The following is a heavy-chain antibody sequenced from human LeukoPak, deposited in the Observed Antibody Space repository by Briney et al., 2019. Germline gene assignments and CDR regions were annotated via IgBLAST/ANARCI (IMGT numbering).Heavy chain of an antibody. Sequence: SQTLSLTCAVSGGSISSGGYSWSWIRQPPGKGLEWIGYIYHSGSTYYNPSLKSRVTISVDRSKNQFSLKLSSVTAADTAVYYCARGEGGGFDPWGLGTLVTVSS. V-gene: IGHV4-30-2*01. CDR2: IYHSGST. J-gene: IGHJ5*02. CDR1: GGSISSGGYS. CDR3: ARGEGGGFDP.